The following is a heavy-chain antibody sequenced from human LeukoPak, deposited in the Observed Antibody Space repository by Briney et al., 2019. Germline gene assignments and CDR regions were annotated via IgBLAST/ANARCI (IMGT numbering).Heavy chain of an antibody. CDR2: ISAYNGNT. J-gene: IGHJ4*02. Sequence: ASVKVSCKASGYTFTSYGISWVRQAPGQGLEWMGWISAYNGNTNYAQKLQGRVTMTTDTSTSTAYMELRSLRSDDTAVYYCARGSYYGSGSYYYPLGFDYWGQGTLVTVSS. D-gene: IGHD3-10*01. V-gene: IGHV1-18*01. CDR1: GYTFTSYG. CDR3: ARGSYYGSGSYYYPLGFDY.